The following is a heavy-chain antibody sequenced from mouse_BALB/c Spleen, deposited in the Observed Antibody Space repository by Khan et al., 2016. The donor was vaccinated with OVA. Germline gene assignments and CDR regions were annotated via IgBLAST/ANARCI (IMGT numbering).Heavy chain of an antibody. CDR3: ADHLTGSFAY. CDR1: GLTFVILS. Sequence: EVELVESGGSLVKLGGPRKYSVQALGLTFVILSISWVRQLPAKGLEGAAPISRVGFNAYYPDSVKGRFAISRDNAKNTLFLQISDLKSEDTAMYYCADHLTGSFAYWGQGTLVTVSA. D-gene: IGHD4-1*01. V-gene: IGHV5-6*01. CDR2: ISRVGFNA. J-gene: IGHJ3*01.